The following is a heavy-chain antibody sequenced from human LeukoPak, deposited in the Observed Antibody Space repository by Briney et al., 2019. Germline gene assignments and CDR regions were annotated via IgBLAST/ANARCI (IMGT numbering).Heavy chain of an antibody. CDR2: IREDGSEN. CDR1: GFTFIRYW. CDR3: ARQRYSDY. J-gene: IGHJ4*02. V-gene: IGHV3-7*01. D-gene: IGHD1-1*01. Sequence: GGSLRLSCAASGFTFIRYWMTWVRQAPGKGLEWVANIREDGSENSYVESVKGRFTISRDNAKNSLYLQLNSLRAEDTAVYFCARQRYSDYWGQGTLVTVSS.